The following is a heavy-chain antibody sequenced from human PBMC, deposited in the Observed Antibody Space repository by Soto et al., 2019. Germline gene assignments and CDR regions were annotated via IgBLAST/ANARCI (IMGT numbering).Heavy chain of an antibody. J-gene: IGHJ4*02. CDR3: ARGDYDVLTGHYPLDY. D-gene: IGHD3-9*01. CDR1: GYTLTSYY. Sequence: SVKVSCKASGYTLTSYYMHWVRQAPGQGLAWMGIINPSGGSTSYAQNYQGRITMTRDTSTTTVYMELSSLRSEDMAVYFCARGDYDVLTGHYPLDYWGQGTLVTVSS. CDR2: INPSGGST. V-gene: IGHV1-46*01.